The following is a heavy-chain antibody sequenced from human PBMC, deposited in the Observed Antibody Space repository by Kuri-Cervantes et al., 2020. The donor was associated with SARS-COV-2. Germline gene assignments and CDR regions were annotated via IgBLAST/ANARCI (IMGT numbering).Heavy chain of an antibody. D-gene: IGHD2-15*01. V-gene: IGHV1-3*01. CDR1: GYTFTGYY. Sequence: SVKLFCTASGYTFTGYYMHWVRQAPGQGLEWIGWINAGNGNTKYSQKFQGRVTITRDTFASTAYMELSSLRSEDTAVYYCARMITSGGSWYYYYGMDVWGRGTTVTVSS. J-gene: IGHJ6*02. CDR3: ARMITSGGSWYYYYGMDV. CDR2: INAGNGNT.